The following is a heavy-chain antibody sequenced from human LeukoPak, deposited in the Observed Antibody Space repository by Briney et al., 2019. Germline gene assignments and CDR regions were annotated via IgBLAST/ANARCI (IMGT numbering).Heavy chain of an antibody. J-gene: IGHJ3*01. V-gene: IGHV3-53*01. D-gene: IGHD5-24*01. Sequence: PGGSLRLSCAASGFTFSDFYMSWVRQAPGKGLEWVSIIYSGGNTYSADSVKGRFIISRDNSKNTLFLQMNSLRAEDTAVYYCARVGDNYPPYAFDLWGRGTLVTVSS. CDR1: GFTFSDFY. CDR2: IYSGGNT. CDR3: ARVGDNYPPYAFDL.